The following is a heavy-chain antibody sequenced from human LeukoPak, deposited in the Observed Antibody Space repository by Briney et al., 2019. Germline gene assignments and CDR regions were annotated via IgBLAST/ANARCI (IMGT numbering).Heavy chain of an antibody. Sequence: GGSLRLSYAASGFTFSSYWMSWVRQAPGKGLEWVANIKQDGSEKYYVDSVKGRFTVSRDNAKNSLYLQMNTLRAEDTAAYYCARVGGSSWGWFDPWGQGTLVTVSS. CDR3: ARVGGSSWGWFDP. D-gene: IGHD3-16*01. CDR1: GFTFSSYW. J-gene: IGHJ5*02. CDR2: IKQDGSEK. V-gene: IGHV3-7*01.